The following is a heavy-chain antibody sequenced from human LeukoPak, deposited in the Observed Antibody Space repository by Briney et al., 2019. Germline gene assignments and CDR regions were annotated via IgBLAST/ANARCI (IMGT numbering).Heavy chain of an antibody. Sequence: PGGSLRLSCAASGFTFSSHGMSWVRQAPGKGLEWVSTISGSGDNTYYADSVKGRFTISRDNSKSTLSLQMNSLRAEDTAIYYCATYRQVLLPFESWGQGTLVTVPS. D-gene: IGHD2-8*02. J-gene: IGHJ4*02. CDR2: ISGSGDNT. CDR1: GFTFSSHG. V-gene: IGHV3-23*01. CDR3: ATYRQVLLPFES.